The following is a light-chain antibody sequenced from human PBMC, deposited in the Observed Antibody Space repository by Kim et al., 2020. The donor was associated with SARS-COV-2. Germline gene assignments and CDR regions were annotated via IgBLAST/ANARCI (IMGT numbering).Light chain of an antibody. CDR1: SSDIGNYNY. J-gene: IGLJ3*02. Sequence: LTQPASVSGSPGQSITISCTGTSSDIGNYNYVSWYQQHPGKAPKLIIYDVNKRPSGVSNRFSGSMSGNTASLTISGLQAEDEADYYCSSYTSSSTGVFGGGTKVTVL. V-gene: IGLV2-14*03. CDR2: DVN. CDR3: SSYTSSSTGV.